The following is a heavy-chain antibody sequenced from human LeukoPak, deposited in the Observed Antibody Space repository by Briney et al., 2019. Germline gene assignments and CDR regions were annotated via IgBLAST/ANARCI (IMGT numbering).Heavy chain of an antibody. D-gene: IGHD1-14*01. J-gene: IGHJ4*02. V-gene: IGHV4-59*01. Sequence: SETLSLTCTVSGGTISSYYWSWIRQPPGKGLEWIGFIYHSGNTNYNPSLKSRVTIAVDTSKNQFSLRLSSVTAADTAMYYCARETPESLFDYWGQGIQVTVSS. CDR1: GGTISSYY. CDR3: ARETPESLFDY. CDR2: IYHSGNT.